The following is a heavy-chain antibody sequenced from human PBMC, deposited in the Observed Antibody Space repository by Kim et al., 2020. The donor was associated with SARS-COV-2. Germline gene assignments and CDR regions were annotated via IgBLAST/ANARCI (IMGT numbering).Heavy chain of an antibody. CDR2: ITWDGGST. CDR1: GFTFGDYA. D-gene: IGHD2-15*01. J-gene: IGHJ6*02. Sequence: GGSLRLSCAASGFTFGDYAMSWVRQVPGKGLEWVSLITWDGGSTYYSDSVKGRFTISRDNSKNSLYLQMNSLRTEDTALYFCARAGLFCGGVTCYSYYYYGMDVWGQGTTVTVSS. CDR3: ARAGLFCGGVTCYSYYYYGMDV. V-gene: IGHV3-43*01.